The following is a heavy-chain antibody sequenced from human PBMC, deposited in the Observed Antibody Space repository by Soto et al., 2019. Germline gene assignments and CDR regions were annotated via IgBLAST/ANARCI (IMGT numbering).Heavy chain of an antibody. V-gene: IGHV1-8*01. CDR2: MNAKSGDT. Sequence: ASVKVSCKASGYTFSDFDINWLRQASGQGPEWMGWMNAKSGDTFFAQRFQGKFNMTWDTSLSTAYMEVGSLTSDDTAIYYCARGNPFNYAGFDLWGQGTTVTVSS. D-gene: IGHD3-16*01. J-gene: IGHJ6*02. CDR3: ARGNPFNYAGFDL. CDR1: GYTFSDFD.